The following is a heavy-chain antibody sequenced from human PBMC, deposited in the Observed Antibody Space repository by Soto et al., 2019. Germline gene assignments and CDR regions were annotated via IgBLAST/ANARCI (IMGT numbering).Heavy chain of an antibody. D-gene: IGHD2-15*01. Sequence: HPGGSLRLSCAASGFTFSSYGMHWVRQAPGKGLEWVAVISYDGSNKYYADSVKGRFTISRDNSKNTLYLQMNSLRAEDTAVYYCAKDKTVKRKAAATLFGDAFDIWGQGTMVTVSS. V-gene: IGHV3-30*18. CDR1: GFTFSSYG. CDR3: AKDKTVKRKAAATLFGDAFDI. J-gene: IGHJ3*02. CDR2: ISYDGSNK.